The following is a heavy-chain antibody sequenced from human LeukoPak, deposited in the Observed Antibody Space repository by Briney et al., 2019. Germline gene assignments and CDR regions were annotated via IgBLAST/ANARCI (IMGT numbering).Heavy chain of an antibody. J-gene: IGHJ6*02. D-gene: IGHD6-13*01. CDR1: GDSVSSNSAA. V-gene: IGHV6-1*01. Sequence: SQTLSPTCAISGDSVSSNSAAWNWIRQSPSRGLEWLGRTYYRSKWYNDYAVSVKSRITINPDTSKNQFSLQLNSVTPEDTAVYYCAQQLVQNDGMDVWGQGTTVTVSS. CDR3: AQQLVQNDGMDV. CDR2: TYYRSKWYN.